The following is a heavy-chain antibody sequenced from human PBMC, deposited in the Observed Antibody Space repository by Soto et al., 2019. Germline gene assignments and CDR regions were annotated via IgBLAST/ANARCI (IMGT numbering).Heavy chain of an antibody. CDR3: ASGVSGWYSYYFEY. D-gene: IGHD6-19*01. CDR1: GFTFSDYY. CDR2: ISNSDNTI. J-gene: IGHJ4*02. V-gene: IGHV3-11*01. Sequence: QVQLVESGGTLVKSGGSLRLSCAASGFTFSDYYMSWIRQAPGKGLEWISYISNSDNTIYYADPVKGRFTISRDNAKNSLYLQMNSLRADDTAVYYCASGVSGWYSYYFEYWGQGTLVTVSS.